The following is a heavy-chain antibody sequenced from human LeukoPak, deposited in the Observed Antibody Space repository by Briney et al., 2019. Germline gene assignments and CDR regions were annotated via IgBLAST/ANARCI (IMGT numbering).Heavy chain of an antibody. Sequence: GGSLRLSCKASGFIFSSFDISWVRQTPGKGLEWVSSISGGGRNIYYADSVKGHFTISRDNSKNTLYLQMNSLRVEDTAVYYCARGSGSNWFDPWGQGTLVTVSS. CDR2: ISGGGRNI. CDR3: ARGSGSNWFDP. V-gene: IGHV3-23*01. J-gene: IGHJ5*02. D-gene: IGHD3-10*01. CDR1: GFIFSSFD.